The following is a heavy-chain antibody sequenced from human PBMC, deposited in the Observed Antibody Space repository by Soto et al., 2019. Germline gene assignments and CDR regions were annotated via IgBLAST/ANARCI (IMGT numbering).Heavy chain of an antibody. V-gene: IGHV3-23*01. Sequence: GGSLRLSCVASGFTFSTHAMSWVRQAPGKGLEWVSTFSGSGGNIYYAESVKGRLTISRDDSKNTLYLQMNSLRVEDTAVYYCAKDPPWTVGPLAMDVWGQGTTVTVS. CDR2: FSGSGGNI. D-gene: IGHD2-2*01. J-gene: IGHJ6*02. CDR3: AKDPPWTVGPLAMDV. CDR1: GFTFSTHA.